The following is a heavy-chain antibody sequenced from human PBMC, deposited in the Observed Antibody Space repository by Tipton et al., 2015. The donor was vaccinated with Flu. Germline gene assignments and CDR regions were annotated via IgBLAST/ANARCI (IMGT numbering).Heavy chain of an antibody. V-gene: IGHV3-30-3*01. J-gene: IGHJ4*02. CDR3: ARDLQGYCTNGVCYMGDHFDY. Sequence: SLRLSCAASGFTFSSYAMHWVRQAPGKGLEWVAVISYDGSNKYYADSVKGRFTISRDNSKNTLYLQMNSLRAEDTAVYYCARDLQGYCTNGVCYMGDHFDYWGQGTLVTVSS. D-gene: IGHD2-8*01. CDR1: GFTFSSYA. CDR2: ISYDGSNK.